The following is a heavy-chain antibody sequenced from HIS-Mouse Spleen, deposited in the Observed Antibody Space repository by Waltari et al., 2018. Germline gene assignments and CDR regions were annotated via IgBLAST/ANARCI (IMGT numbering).Heavy chain of an antibody. V-gene: IGHV1-2*02. Sequence: QVQLVQSGAEVKKPGASVKVSCKASGYTFTGYYMHWVRQAPGQGLGWMGWINPDSGGTNYAKKFQGRVTMTRDTSISTAYMELSRLRSDDTAVYYCARDREPDAFDIWGQGTMVTVSS. CDR3: ARDREPDAFDI. J-gene: IGHJ3*02. CDR1: GYTFTGYY. CDR2: INPDSGGT.